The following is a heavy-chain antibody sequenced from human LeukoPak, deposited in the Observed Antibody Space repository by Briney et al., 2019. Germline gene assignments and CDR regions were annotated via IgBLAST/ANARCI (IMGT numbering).Heavy chain of an antibody. CDR1: GYSISSGYY. V-gene: IGHV4-38-2*02. CDR3: ARVGGKYQLLYWATHNWFDP. J-gene: IGHJ5*02. Sequence: SETLSLTCTVSGYSISSGYYWGWIRQPPGKGLEWIGSIYHSGSTNYNPSLKSRVTISVDTSKNQFSLKLSSVTAADTAVYYCARVGGKYQLLYWATHNWFDPWGQGTLVTVSS. D-gene: IGHD2-2*02. CDR2: IYHSGST.